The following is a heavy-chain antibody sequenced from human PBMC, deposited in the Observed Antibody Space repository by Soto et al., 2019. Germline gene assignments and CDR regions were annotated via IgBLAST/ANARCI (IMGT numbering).Heavy chain of an antibody. Sequence: PSETPSLPCTAPGGSVTSGNYYWSSIRQPTGKRRGWIGHIYYSGSTNYNPSLKSRATTSVDGSKNPFSLNLSYVTAADTAINDCARGPVVTPFVDYWGQGTLVTVSS. D-gene: IGHD2-21*02. J-gene: IGHJ4*02. V-gene: IGHV4-61*01. CDR2: IYYSGST. CDR3: ARGPVVTPFVDY. CDR1: GGSVTSGNYY.